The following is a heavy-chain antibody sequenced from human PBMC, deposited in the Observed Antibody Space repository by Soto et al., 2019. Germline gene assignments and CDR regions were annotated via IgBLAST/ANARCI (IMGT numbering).Heavy chain of an antibody. D-gene: IGHD4-17*01. CDR3: ARWRGTVTTPGFMGALDY. J-gene: IGHJ4*02. CDR2: ITPRFATA. CDR1: GGTLSSFT. Sequence: QVHLVQSGAEVKKPGSSVKVSCKASGGTLSSFTISWVRQAPGQGPEWMGGITPRFATAKYAQKFQGRVTITADEATNTLYMELSSLRSEATPVYYCARWRGTVTTPGFMGALDYWGQGNLVTVSS. V-gene: IGHV1-69*01.